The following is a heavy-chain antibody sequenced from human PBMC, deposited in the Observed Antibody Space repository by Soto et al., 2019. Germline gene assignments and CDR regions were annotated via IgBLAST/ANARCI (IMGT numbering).Heavy chain of an antibody. CDR3: TIGSWSGEVFDI. Sequence: QVQLVQSGAEVKKPGSAVKVSCKDSGGTFSTYSMFWVRQAPGQGLEWMGRIIPMLGIANYAQKFQGRVTITADKSTCTAYMELSSLRSEDTALYYCTIGSWSGEVFDIWGQGTMVTVSS. D-gene: IGHD2-21*01. CDR1: GGTFSTYS. V-gene: IGHV1-69*02. J-gene: IGHJ3*02. CDR2: IIPMLGIA.